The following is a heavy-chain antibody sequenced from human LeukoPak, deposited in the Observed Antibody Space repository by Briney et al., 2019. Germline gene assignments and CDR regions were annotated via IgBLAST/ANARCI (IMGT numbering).Heavy chain of an antibody. D-gene: IGHD3-22*01. Sequence: GGSLRLSCAASGFTVSSNYMSWVRQAPGKGLEWVAVISYDGSNKYYADSVKGRFTISRDNSKNTLYLQMNSLRAEDTAVYYCAKNYYDSSGLERWGQGTLVTVSS. J-gene: IGHJ4*02. V-gene: IGHV3-30*18. CDR3: AKNYYDSSGLER. CDR2: ISYDGSNK. CDR1: GFTVSSNY.